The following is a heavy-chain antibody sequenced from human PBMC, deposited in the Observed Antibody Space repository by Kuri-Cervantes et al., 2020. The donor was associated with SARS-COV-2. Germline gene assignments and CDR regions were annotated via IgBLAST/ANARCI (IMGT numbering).Heavy chain of an antibody. V-gene: IGHV3-23*03. D-gene: IGHD6-19*01. Sequence: GGSLRLSCAASGFTFSSYAMSWVRQAPGKGLEWVSVIYSGGSSTYYADSVKGRFTISRNNSKNTLYLQMNSLRAEDTAVYYCAKGGLDSGWGYWGQGTLVTVSS. CDR1: GFTFSSYA. CDR3: AKGGLDSGWGY. CDR2: IYSGGSST. J-gene: IGHJ4*02.